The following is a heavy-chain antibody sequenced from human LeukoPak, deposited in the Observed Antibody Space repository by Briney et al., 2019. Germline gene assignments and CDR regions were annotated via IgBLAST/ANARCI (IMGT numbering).Heavy chain of an antibody. CDR1: GFTFSSYS. V-gene: IGHV3-23*01. Sequence: TGGSLRLSCAASGFTFSSYSMNWVRQAPGKGLEWVSGISASGGATYYADSVKGRFTISRDNSKNTLYLQMNSLKAEDAALYYCAKGNYGEKIDYWGPGTLVTVSS. J-gene: IGHJ4*02. CDR2: ISASGGAT. D-gene: IGHD4-17*01. CDR3: AKGNYGEKIDY.